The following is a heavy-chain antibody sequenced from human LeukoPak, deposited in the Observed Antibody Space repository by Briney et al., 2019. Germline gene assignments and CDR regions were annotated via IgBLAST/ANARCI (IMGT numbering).Heavy chain of an antibody. D-gene: IGHD6-13*01. CDR2: IYSSGSA. CDR3: ARRSSTWSFDY. V-gene: IGHV4-59*08. Sequence: SETLSLTCTVSGGSISSYYWSWIRQPPGKGLEWIGYIYSSGSANYNPSLKSRVTIFVDTSKNQFSLKLSSVTAADTVVYYCARRSSTWSFDYWGQGTLVTVSS. CDR1: GGSISSYY. J-gene: IGHJ4*02.